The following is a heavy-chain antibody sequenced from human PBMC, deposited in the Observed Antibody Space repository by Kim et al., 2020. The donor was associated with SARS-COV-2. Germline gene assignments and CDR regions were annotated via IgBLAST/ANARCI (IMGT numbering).Heavy chain of an antibody. D-gene: IGHD3-3*01. V-gene: IGHV1-18*04. CDR1: GYTFTSYG. CDR3: ARDSAKRYYDFWSGNNLQYYYYYYGMDV. CDR2: ISAYNGNT. Sequence: ASVKVSCKASGYTFTSYGISWVRQAPGQGLEWMGWISAYNGNTNYAQKLQGRVTMTTDTSTSTAYMELRSLRSDDTAVYYCARDSAKRYYDFWSGNNLQYYYYYYGMDVWGQGTTVTVSS. J-gene: IGHJ6*02.